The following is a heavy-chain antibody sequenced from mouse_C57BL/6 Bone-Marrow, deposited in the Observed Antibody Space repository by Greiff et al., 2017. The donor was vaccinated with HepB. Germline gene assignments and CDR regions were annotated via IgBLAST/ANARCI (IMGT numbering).Heavy chain of an antibody. Sequence: VKLMESGPELVKPGASVKLSCKASGYTFTSYDINWVKQRPGQGLEWIGWIYPRDGSTKYNEKFKGKATLTVDTSSSTAYMELHSLTSEDAAVYFCASYPKGFAYWGQGTLVTVSA. D-gene: IGHD5-1-1*01. CDR3: ASYPKGFAY. CDR2: IYPRDGST. V-gene: IGHV1-85*01. J-gene: IGHJ3*01. CDR1: GYTFTSYD.